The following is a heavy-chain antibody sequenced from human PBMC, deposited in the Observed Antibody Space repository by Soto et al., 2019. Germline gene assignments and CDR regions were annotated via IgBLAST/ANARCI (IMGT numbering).Heavy chain of an antibody. CDR3: ARGMYDSSGYYWQPIDY. CDR1: GGSFSGYY. Sequence: PSETLSLTCAVYGGSFSGYYWSWIRQPPGKGLEWIGEINHSGSTNYNPSLKSRVTISVDTSKNQFSLKLSSVTAADTAVYYCARGMYDSSGYYWQPIDYWGQGTLVTVSS. CDR2: INHSGST. V-gene: IGHV4-34*01. D-gene: IGHD3-22*01. J-gene: IGHJ4*02.